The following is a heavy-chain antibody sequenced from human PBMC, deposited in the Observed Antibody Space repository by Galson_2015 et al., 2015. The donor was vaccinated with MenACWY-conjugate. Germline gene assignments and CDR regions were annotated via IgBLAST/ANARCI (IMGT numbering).Heavy chain of an antibody. J-gene: IGHJ4*02. CDR3: GRVLSSGWTRQFDY. V-gene: IGHV3-30*03. Sequence: SLRLSCAASGFTFSHYGMHWVRQAPGKGLEWVTAISYDGNNKSYADSVKGRFTISRDNSKNTVSLQVNGLTTEDTAVYFCGRVLSSGWTRQFDYWGQGTLVAVSS. CDR2: ISYDGNNK. CDR1: GFTFSHYG. D-gene: IGHD6-19*01.